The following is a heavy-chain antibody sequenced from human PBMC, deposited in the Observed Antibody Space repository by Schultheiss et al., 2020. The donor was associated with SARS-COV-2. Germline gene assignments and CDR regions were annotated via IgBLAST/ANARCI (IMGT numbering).Heavy chain of an antibody. J-gene: IGHJ4*02. CDR2: IYSGGST. Sequence: GGSLRLSCAASGFTFSNAWMSWVRQAPGKGLEWVSVIYSGGSTYYADSVKGRFTISRDNSKNTLYLQMNSLRAEDTAVYYCARHGASGLPKIDYWGQGTLVTVSS. CDR3: ARHGASGLPKIDY. D-gene: IGHD2-15*01. CDR1: GFTFSNAW. V-gene: IGHV3-66*02.